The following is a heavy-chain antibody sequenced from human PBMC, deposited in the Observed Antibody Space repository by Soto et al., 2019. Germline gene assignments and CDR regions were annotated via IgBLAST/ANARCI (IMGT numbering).Heavy chain of an antibody. CDR3: EREGVAAPYYSYGMDV. CDR2: MYYSGRT. V-gene: IGHV4-61*08. D-gene: IGHD2-15*01. Sequence: SETLSLTCTVSGGSVSSGGYYWGWIRQPPGKGLEWIGCMYYSGRTYCNPSLKSRVTISADTSKNQFSLKLSSVTTADTALYYCEREGVAAPYYSYGMDVWGQGSTVTVSS. CDR1: GGSVSSGGYY. J-gene: IGHJ6*02.